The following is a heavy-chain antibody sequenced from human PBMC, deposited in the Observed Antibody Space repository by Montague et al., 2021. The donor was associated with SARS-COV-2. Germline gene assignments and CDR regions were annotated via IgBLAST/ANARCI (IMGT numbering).Heavy chain of an antibody. CDR1: GGSISSYY. D-gene: IGHD6-19*01. J-gene: IGHJ3*02. CDR3: ARGSGWMGNAFDI. CDR2: IYYSGST. V-gene: IGHV4-59*01. Sequence: SETLSLTCTVSGGSISSYYWSWIRQPPGKGLEWIGYIYYSGSTNYNPSLKSRVTISVDTSKNQFPLKLSSVTAAGTAVYYCARGSGWMGNAFDIWGQGAMVTVSS.